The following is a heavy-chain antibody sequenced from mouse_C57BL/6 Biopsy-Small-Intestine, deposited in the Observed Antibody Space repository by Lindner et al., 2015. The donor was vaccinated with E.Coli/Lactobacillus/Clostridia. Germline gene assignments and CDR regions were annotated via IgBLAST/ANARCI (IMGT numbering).Heavy chain of an antibody. J-gene: IGHJ2*01. Sequence: VQLQESGPELVKPGDSVKMSCKASGYTFADYHMHWVKQSHGKSPEWIGYIYPNNGGNGYNQKFKGKATLTVDKSSSTAYMELRSLTSGDSAVYYCARDGGVTFDYWGRGTTLTVSS. CDR2: IYPNNGGN. CDR3: ARDGGVTFDY. V-gene: IGHV1-34*01. CDR1: GYTFADYH. D-gene: IGHD2-12*01.